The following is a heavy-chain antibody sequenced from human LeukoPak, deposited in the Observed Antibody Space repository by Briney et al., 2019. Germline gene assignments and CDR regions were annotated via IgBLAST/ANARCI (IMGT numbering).Heavy chain of an antibody. J-gene: IGHJ4*02. V-gene: IGHV4-30-4*01. D-gene: IGHD3-10*01. CDR3: ARHRPNYYGSGSFDY. CDR1: GGSISSGDYY. Sequence: SQTLSLTCTVSGGSISSGDYYWSRIRQPPGKGLEWIGYIYYSGSTYYNPSLKSRVTISVDTSKNQFSLKLSSVTAADTAVYYCARHRPNYYGSGSFDYWGQGTLVTVSS. CDR2: IYYSGST.